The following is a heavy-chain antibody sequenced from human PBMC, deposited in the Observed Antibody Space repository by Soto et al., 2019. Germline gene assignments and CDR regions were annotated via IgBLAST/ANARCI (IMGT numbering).Heavy chain of an antibody. Sequence: GGSLRLSCVASGLTFSGFGIHWVRQAPGKGLEWVAVISYDGTRKYYADSVKGRFTISRDNSKNTVSLEMKNLRIEDTAVYHCAKDSPEYTWTTGGCFDTWGQGTVVTVSS. CDR1: GLTFSGFG. V-gene: IGHV3-30*18. D-gene: IGHD1-20*01. CDR2: ISYDGTRK. J-gene: IGHJ5*02. CDR3: AKDSPEYTWTTGGCFDT.